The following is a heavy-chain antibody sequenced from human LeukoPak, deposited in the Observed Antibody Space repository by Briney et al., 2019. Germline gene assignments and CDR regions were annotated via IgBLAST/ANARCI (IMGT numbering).Heavy chain of an antibody. J-gene: IGHJ4*02. CDR3: ARDPRYCSSTSCPPGGY. CDR1: GFTVISNY. Sequence: PGGSLRLSCAASGFTVISNYRNWFRQAPGKGLKGVSSIIISSSYIYYADSVKGRFTISRDNAKNSLYLQMNSLRAEDTAVYYCARDPRYCSSTSCPPGGYWGQGTLVTVSS. CDR2: IIISSSYI. D-gene: IGHD2-2*01. V-gene: IGHV3-21*01.